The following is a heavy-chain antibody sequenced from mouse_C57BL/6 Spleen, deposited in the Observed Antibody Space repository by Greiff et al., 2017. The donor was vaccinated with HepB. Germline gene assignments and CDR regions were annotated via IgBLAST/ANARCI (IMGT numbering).Heavy chain of an antibody. CDR3: ARGTYYYGSSFYYAMDY. Sequence: VKLQESGPGLVQPSQSLSITCTVSGFSLTSYGVHWVRQSPGKGLEWLGVIWSGGSTDYNAAFISRLSISKDNSKSQVFFKMNSLQADDTAIYYCARGTYYYGSSFYYAMDYWGQGTSVTVSS. J-gene: IGHJ4*01. CDR2: IWSGGST. CDR1: GFSLTSYG. D-gene: IGHD1-1*01. V-gene: IGHV2-2*01.